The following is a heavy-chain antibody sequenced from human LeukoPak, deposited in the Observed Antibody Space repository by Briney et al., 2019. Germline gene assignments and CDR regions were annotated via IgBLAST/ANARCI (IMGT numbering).Heavy chain of an antibody. CDR3: ARYCGGDCSPWYYYYGMDV. D-gene: IGHD2-21*02. CDR2: IYYSGST. V-gene: IGHV4-59*08. Sequence: PSETLSLTCTVSGGSISSYYWSWIRQPPGKGLEWIGYIYYSGSTNYNPSLKSRVTISVDTSKNQFSLKLSSVTAADTAVYYCARYCGGDCSPWYYYYGMDVWGQGTTVTVSS. CDR1: GGSISSYY. J-gene: IGHJ6*02.